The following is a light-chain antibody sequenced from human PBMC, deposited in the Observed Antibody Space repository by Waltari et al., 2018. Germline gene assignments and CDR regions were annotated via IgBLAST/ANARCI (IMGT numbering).Light chain of an antibody. CDR1: QSVGRT. Sequence: EIVLTQSPGTLSLSPGERATLSCRASQSVGRTLAWYQQRPGQAPRLLIYGASSRAADIPDSFAGSGSGTDFSLTINRLEPEDFAVYYCQHYLRLPVSFGQGTKVEIK. CDR3: QHYLRLPVS. CDR2: GAS. J-gene: IGKJ1*01. V-gene: IGKV3-20*01.